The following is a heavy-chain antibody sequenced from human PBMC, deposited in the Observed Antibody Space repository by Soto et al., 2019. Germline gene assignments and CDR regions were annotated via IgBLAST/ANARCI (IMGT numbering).Heavy chain of an antibody. CDR2: IYYSGST. V-gene: IGHV4-61*01. CDR3: ARDEGSGVEMAFDY. CDR1: GGSVSSGSYY. Sequence: QVQLQESGPGLVKPSETLSLTCTVSGGSVSSGSYYWSWIRQPPGKGLEWIGYIYYSGSTNYNPSLKSRVTISVDTSKNQFSLKLSSVTAADTAVYYCARDEGSGVEMAFDYWGQGTLVTVSS. J-gene: IGHJ4*02. D-gene: IGHD3-10*01.